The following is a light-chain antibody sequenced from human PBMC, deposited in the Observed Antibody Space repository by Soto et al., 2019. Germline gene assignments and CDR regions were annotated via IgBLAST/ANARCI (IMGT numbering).Light chain of an antibody. V-gene: IGKV3-15*01. CDR1: QSVSSN. CDR3: QQYNSRVT. CDR2: GAS. J-gene: IGKJ3*01. Sequence: EIVMTQSPATLSVSPGERATLSCRASQSVSSNLAWYQQKPGQAPRLLIYGASTRATGIPARLSGSGSGTEFTLTISSLQSEDFAVYYCQQYNSRVTFGPGTKVDIK.